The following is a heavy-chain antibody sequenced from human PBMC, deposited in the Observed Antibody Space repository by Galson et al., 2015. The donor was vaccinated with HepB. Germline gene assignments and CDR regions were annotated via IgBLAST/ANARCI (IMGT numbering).Heavy chain of an antibody. CDR3: AKDIGSSSWFQFDI. D-gene: IGHD6-13*01. Sequence: SLRLSCAASGFTFDDYTMHWVRQAPGKGLEWVSLISWDGGSTYYADSVKGRFTISRDNSKNSLYLQMNSLRTEDTALYYCAKDIGSSSWFQFDIWGQGTMVTVSS. V-gene: IGHV3-43*01. CDR2: ISWDGGST. J-gene: IGHJ3*02. CDR1: GFTFDDYT.